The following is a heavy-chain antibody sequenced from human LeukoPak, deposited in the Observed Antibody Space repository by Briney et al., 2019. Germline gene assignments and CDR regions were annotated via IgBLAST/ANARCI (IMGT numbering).Heavy chain of an antibody. CDR3: VEDVVVIVAAKPGI. J-gene: IGHJ4*02. CDR1: GFSFSTYA. Sequence: GGSLRLSCAASGFSFSTYAMGWVRQAPGKGLERVSSISGTGDSTYYADAVKGRFTISRDNSKNTLYLQMNSLRAEDTAVYYCVEDVVVIVAAKPGIWGQGTLVTVSS. D-gene: IGHD2-15*01. CDR2: ISGTGDST. V-gene: IGHV3-23*01.